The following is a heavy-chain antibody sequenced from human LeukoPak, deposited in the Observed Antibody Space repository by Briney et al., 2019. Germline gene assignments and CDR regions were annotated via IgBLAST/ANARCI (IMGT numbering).Heavy chain of an antibody. V-gene: IGHV1-18*01. CDR3: ARDNLGYDY. D-gene: IGHD3-22*01. Sequence: ASVKVSCKISGYTLTEVSMHWVRQAPGQGLEWMGWISAYNGNTNYAQKLQGRVTMTTDTSTSTAYMELRSLRSDDTAVYYCARDNLGYDYWGQGTLVTVSS. CDR1: GYTLTEVS. J-gene: IGHJ4*02. CDR2: ISAYNGNT.